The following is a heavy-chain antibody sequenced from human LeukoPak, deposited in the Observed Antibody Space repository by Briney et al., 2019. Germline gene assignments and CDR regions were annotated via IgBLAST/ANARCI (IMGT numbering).Heavy chain of an antibody. J-gene: IGHJ4*02. CDR3: ARATSYGSGLTRNFDY. V-gene: IGHV3-48*02. CDR1: GFTFSSCS. D-gene: IGHD3-10*01. CDR2: INSDSGTI. Sequence: PWGSLRLSCEASGFTFSSCSMSWVRQAPGKGLEWVSYINSDSGTIYYADSVKGRFTISRDNAKNSLYLQMNSLRDEDTAVYYCARATSYGSGLTRNFDYWGQGTLVTVSS.